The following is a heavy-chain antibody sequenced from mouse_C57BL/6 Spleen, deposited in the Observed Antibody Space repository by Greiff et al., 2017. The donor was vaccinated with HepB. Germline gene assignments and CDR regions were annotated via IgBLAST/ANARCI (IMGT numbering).Heavy chain of an antibody. CDR3: ARDLPGTGYAMDY. Sequence: EVQLVESGPELVKPGASVKIPCKASGYTFTDYNMDWVKQSHGKSLEWIGDINPNNGGTIYNQKFKGKATLTVDKSSSTAYMELRSLTSEDTAVYYCARDLPGTGYAMDYWGQGTSVTVSS. D-gene: IGHD4-1*01. J-gene: IGHJ4*01. V-gene: IGHV1-18*01. CDR1: GYTFTDYN. CDR2: INPNNGGT.